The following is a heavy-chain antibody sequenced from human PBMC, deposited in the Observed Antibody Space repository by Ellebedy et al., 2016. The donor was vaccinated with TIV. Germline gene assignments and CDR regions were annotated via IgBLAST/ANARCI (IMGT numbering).Heavy chain of an antibody. J-gene: IGHJ3*02. CDR2: IYTGGST. CDR3: SRDDDDAFEI. Sequence: GESLKISCAASGFNVSNNYINWVRQAPGKGLEWVSVIYTGGSTFYADSVKGRFTISRDNSKNTVYLQMKSLRADDTAVYYCSRDDDDAFEIWGQGTMVTVSS. CDR1: GFNVSNNY. V-gene: IGHV3-53*01.